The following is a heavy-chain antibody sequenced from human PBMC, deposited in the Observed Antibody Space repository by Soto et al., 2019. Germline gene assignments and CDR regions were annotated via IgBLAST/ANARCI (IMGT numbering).Heavy chain of an antibody. Sequence: EVQLLESGGGLVQPGGSLRLSCAASGLTFSSYVMSWVRQAPGKGLEWVSAITGSGGSTHYADSVKGRFTISRDNSKSTLYLQMNSLRAEDTAVYYCAKTPYDYYYYYGMDVWGQGTTVTVSS. V-gene: IGHV3-23*01. CDR3: AKTPYDYYYYYGMDV. J-gene: IGHJ6*02. CDR2: ITGSGGST. CDR1: GLTFSSYV.